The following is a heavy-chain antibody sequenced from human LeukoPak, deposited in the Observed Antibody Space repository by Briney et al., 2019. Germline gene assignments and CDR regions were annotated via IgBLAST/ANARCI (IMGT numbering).Heavy chain of an antibody. D-gene: IGHD1-26*01. CDR1: GGTFRNHI. J-gene: IGHJ5*02. CDR3: TRVNLRGSQYNWLDP. V-gene: IGHV1-69*08. CDR2: ITPIIDST. Sequence: GASVKVSCKTHGGTFRNHIFSWVRQAPGQGLEWMGKITPIIDSTQNSEKFRDRLTITGDSLTVTSYMELSSLTPEDTAVYYCTRVNLRGSQYNWLDPWGQGTLVIVSS.